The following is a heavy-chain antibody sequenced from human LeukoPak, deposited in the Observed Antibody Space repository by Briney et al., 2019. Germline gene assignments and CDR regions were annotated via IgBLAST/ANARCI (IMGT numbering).Heavy chain of an antibody. D-gene: IGHD1-26*01. CDR3: AKGGQWELLTPYYFDY. V-gene: IGHV3-64D*06. Sequence: PGGSLRLSCSASGFTFSSYAMHWVRQAPGKGLEYVSAISSNGGSTYYADSVKGRFTISRDNSKNTLYLQMSSLRAEDTAVYYCAKGGQWELLTPYYFDYWGQGTLVTVSS. CDR2: ISSNGGST. J-gene: IGHJ4*02. CDR1: GFTFSSYA.